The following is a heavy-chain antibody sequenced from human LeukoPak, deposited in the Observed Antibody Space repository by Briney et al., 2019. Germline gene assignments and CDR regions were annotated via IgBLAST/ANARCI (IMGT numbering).Heavy chain of an antibody. CDR2: INPSGGST. CDR3: ARDPLSPSSGSDLFDY. Sequence: GASVKVSCKASGYTFTSYYMHWVRQAPGQGLEWMGIINPSGGSTSYAQKFQGRVTMTGDTSTSTVYMELSSLRSEDTAVYYCARDPLSPSSGSDLFDYWGQGTLVTVSS. J-gene: IGHJ4*02. D-gene: IGHD3-22*01. V-gene: IGHV1-46*01. CDR1: GYTFTSYY.